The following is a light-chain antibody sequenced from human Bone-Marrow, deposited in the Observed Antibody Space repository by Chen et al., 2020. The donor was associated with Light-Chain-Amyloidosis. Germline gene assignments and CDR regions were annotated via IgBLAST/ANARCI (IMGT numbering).Light chain of an antibody. CDR2: DDS. Sequence: SYVLTQPSSVSVAPGQTASIACAGNNIGSTSVHWYKQTPGQSPLLVVYDDSDRPSGIPERLSGSNSGNTATLTISRVEAADEADYYCQVWDRSSDRPVFGGGTKLTVL. CDR1: NIGSTS. V-gene: IGLV3-21*02. J-gene: IGLJ3*02. CDR3: QVWDRSSDRPV.